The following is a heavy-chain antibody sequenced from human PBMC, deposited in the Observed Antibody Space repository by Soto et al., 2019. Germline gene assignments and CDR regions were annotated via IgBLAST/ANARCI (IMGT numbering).Heavy chain of an antibody. D-gene: IGHD6-6*01. CDR3: AKDSIAGRRDYYYGMDV. CDR2: IYHSGST. J-gene: IGHJ6*02. V-gene: IGHV4-4*02. Sequence: SETLSLTCAVSGGSISSSNWWSWVRQPPGKGLEWIGEIYHSGSTNYNPSLKRRVTISVDKSKNQFSLKLSSVTAADTAVYYCAKDSIAGRRDYYYGMDVWGQGTTVTVSS. CDR1: GGSISSSNW.